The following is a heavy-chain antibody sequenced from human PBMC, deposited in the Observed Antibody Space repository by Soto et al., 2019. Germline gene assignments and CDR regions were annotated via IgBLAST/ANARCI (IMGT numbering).Heavy chain of an antibody. CDR3: VHRNLSGSYCVDY. D-gene: IGHD3-10*01. CDR1: GFSLTTTGVS. Sequence: QITLKESGPTLVKPTQPLTLTCTFSGFSLTTTGVSVGWIRQSPGKALEWLALMYWDDVERYSPSLKSRLTTPKDTAKNQVGLTMTNTDPVDTATYYCVHRNLSGSYCVDYWGQGALVNVSS. CDR2: MYWDDVE. J-gene: IGHJ4*02. V-gene: IGHV2-5*02.